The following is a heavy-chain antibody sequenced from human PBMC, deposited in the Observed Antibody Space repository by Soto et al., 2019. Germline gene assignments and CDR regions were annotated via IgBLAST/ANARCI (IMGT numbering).Heavy chain of an antibody. V-gene: IGHV3-30-3*01. D-gene: IGHD1-26*01. Sequence: GGSLRLSCGASGFTFSRHEMDWVRQAPGKGLEWVAFISFDGSRKYYADSVKGRFTVSRDNSKKTLYLQMNSLRAEDTAVSYCARDLSGNFPFDYWGQGTQVTVSS. CDR3: ARDLSGNFPFDY. CDR1: GFTFSRHE. J-gene: IGHJ4*02. CDR2: ISFDGSRK.